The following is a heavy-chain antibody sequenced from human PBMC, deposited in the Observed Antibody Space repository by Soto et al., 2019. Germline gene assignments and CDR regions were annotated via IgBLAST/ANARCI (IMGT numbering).Heavy chain of an antibody. D-gene: IGHD6-13*01. CDR3: AKDGSEQQLVSPDYFDY. V-gene: IGHV3-30*18. J-gene: IGHJ4*02. CDR2: ISYDGSNK. CDR1: GFTFSSYG. Sequence: GGSLRLSCAASGFTFSSYGMHWVRQAPGKGLEWVAVISYDGSNKYYADSVKGRFTISRDNSKNTLYLQMNSLRAEDTAVYYCAKDGSEQQLVSPDYFDYWGQGTLVTVSS.